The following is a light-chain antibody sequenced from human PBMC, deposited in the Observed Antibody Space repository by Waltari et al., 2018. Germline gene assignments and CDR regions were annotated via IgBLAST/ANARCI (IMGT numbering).Light chain of an antibody. V-gene: IGLV2-8*01. CDR1: SSDVGGSNY. J-gene: IGLJ1*01. CDR2: EVS. CDR3: SSYAGSNNYV. Sequence: QSALPQPPSASGSPGQSVTISCPGTSSDVGGSNYVPWYQQHPGKAPKLMIYEVSKRPSGVPDRFSGSKSGNTASLTVSGLQAEDEADYYCSSYAGSNNYVFGTGTKVTVL.